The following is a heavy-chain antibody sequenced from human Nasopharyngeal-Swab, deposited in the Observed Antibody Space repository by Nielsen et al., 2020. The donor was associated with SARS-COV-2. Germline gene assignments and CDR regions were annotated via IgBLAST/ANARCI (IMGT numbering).Heavy chain of an antibody. Sequence: GGSLRLSCAASGFTFSSYGMHWVRQAPGKGLEWVAVIWYDGSNKYYADSVKGRFTIPRDNSKNTLYLQMNSLRAEDTAVYYCARDQPTPHYYYGMDVWGQGTTVTVSS. CDR1: GFTFSSYG. V-gene: IGHV3-33*01. D-gene: IGHD2-15*01. CDR2: IWYDGSNK. J-gene: IGHJ6*02. CDR3: ARDQPTPHYYYGMDV.